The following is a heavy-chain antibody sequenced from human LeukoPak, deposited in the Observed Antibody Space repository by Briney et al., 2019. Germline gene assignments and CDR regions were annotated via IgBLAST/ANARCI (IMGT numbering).Heavy chain of an antibody. CDR1: AFTFSSYW. Sequence: GGSLRLSCAASAFTFSSYWMHWVRQAPGKGLVWVSGVSPDGTATSYADSVKGRFTISRDNAKNTLYLQMNSLRAEDTAVYYCARDLEPNTIFGVVPDYWGQGTLVTVSS. D-gene: IGHD3-3*01. CDR2: VSPDGTAT. J-gene: IGHJ4*02. CDR3: ARDLEPNTIFGVVPDY. V-gene: IGHV3-74*01.